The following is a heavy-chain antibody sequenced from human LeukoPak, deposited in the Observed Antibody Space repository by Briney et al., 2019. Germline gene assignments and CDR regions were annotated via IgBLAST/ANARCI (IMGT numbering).Heavy chain of an antibody. Sequence: GGSLRLPCAVSGFTFSTYGMPWVRQAPGKGLEWVAFIRSDGNNKYYADSVKGRFTISRDNSKNTLYLQMNSLRTEDTAVYYCARVTVPLVVITAGGFDYWGQGTLVTVSS. CDR1: GFTFSTYG. V-gene: IGHV3-30*02. J-gene: IGHJ4*02. CDR2: IRSDGNNK. CDR3: ARVTVPLVVITAGGFDY. D-gene: IGHD3-22*01.